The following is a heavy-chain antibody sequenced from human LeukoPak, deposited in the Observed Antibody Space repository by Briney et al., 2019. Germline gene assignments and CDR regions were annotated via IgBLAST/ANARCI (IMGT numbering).Heavy chain of an antibody. CDR2: ISGSGGST. CDR3: AKLGVAYQLWLRGGHFDY. J-gene: IGHJ4*02. CDR1: GFTFSDYY. Sequence: GGSLRLSCAASGFTFSDYYMSWIRQAPGKGLEWVSAISGSGGSTYYADSVKGRFTFSRDSPKTTLYLQMNSLRAEDTAVYYGAKLGVAYQLWLRGGHFDYWGQGTLVTVSS. V-gene: IGHV3-23*01. D-gene: IGHD5-18*01.